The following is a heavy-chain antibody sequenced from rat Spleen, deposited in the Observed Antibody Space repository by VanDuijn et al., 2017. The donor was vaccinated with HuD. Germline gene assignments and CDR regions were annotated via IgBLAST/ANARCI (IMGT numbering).Heavy chain of an antibody. V-gene: IGHV2-45*01. D-gene: IGHD4-3*01. CDR3: TRDGEFGGLLDY. CDR1: GFSLTSYN. J-gene: IGHJ2*01. CDR2: MWSGGST. Sequence: QVQLKESGPGLVQPSETLSLTCTVSGFSLTSYNVHWVRQPPGKGLEWMGVMWSGGSTAYNSALKSRLSISRDTSKGQVFLKMNSLQTEDTAIYYCTRDGEFGGLLDYWGQGVMVTVSS.